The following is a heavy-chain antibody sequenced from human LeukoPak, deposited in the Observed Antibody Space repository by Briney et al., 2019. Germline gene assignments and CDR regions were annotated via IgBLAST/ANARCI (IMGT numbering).Heavy chain of an antibody. CDR2: IYSGGST. CDR3: AKDLDDILTGSRRGDDC. Sequence: GGSLRLSCAASGFTVSGNYMSWVCLAPGKALELVSVIYSGGSTYYADSVKGRFTISRDNSKNTLYLQMNSLRAEDTAVYYCAKDLDDILTGSRRGDDCWGQGTLVTVSS. J-gene: IGHJ4*02. D-gene: IGHD3-9*01. V-gene: IGHV3-53*01. CDR1: GFTVSGNY.